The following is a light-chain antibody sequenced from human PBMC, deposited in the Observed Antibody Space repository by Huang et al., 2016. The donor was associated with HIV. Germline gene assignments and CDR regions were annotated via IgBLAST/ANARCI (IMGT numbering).Light chain of an antibody. J-gene: IGKJ2*03. CDR1: PGISSY. V-gene: IGKV1-8*01. CDR2: SAS. Sequence: AIRLTQSPSSLSASTGDRVTITCRASPGISSYLAWYQQKPGKAPKLLISSASTLQSGVPSRFSGSGFGTDFTLTISSLQSEDLGTYHCQQYYTFPHSFGQGTKLGIK. CDR3: QQYYTFPHS.